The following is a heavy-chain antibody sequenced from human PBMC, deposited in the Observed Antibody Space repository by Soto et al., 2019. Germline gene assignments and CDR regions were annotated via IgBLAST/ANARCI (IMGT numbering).Heavy chain of an antibody. D-gene: IGHD3-22*01. V-gene: IGHV1-46*01. CDR2: INPSGGST. J-gene: IGHJ4*02. CDR1: GYTFTSYY. CDR3: ARDLSSGQYATVYDY. Sequence: QVQLVQSGAEVKKPGASVKVSCKASGYTFTSYYMHWVRQAPGQGLEWMGIINPSGGSTSYAQKFQGRVTMTRDTSTSTVYMELSSLRSEDMAVYYCARDLSSGQYATVYDYWGKGTLVTVSS.